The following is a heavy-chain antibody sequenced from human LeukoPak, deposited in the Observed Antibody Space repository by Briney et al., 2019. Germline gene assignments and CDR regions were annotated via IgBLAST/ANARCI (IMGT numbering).Heavy chain of an antibody. V-gene: IGHV1-46*01. Sequence: GASVKVSCKASGYTFITYYMHWVRQAPGQGLEWMGIINPSGGNTSYAQKFQGRLTMTRDTSTSTVYMELSSLRSEDTAVYYCAKADGWPLDYWGQGTLVTASS. D-gene: IGHD5-24*01. J-gene: IGHJ4*02. CDR1: GYTFITYY. CDR3: AKADGWPLDY. CDR2: INPSGGNT.